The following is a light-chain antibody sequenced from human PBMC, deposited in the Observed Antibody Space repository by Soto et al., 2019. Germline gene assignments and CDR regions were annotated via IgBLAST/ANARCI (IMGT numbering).Light chain of an antibody. V-gene: IGKV1-5*01. CDR3: QQYDSYSPLT. J-gene: IGKJ4*01. CDR1: QNIGTS. Sequence: IQLTQSPSTLSASLGYRFTITSRASQNIGTSLAWYQQTPGKAPKLLISDASTLESGVPSRFSGSGSGTAFTLTISSLQPDDFATYYCQQYDSYSPLTFGGGTKV. CDR2: DAS.